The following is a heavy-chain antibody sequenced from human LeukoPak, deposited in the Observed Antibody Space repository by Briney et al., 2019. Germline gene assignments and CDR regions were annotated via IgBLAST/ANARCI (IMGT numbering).Heavy chain of an antibody. CDR3: ARVDNYYDSSGYCSLDY. J-gene: IGHJ4*02. CDR1: GFTFSSYW. V-gene: IGHV3-7*01. CDR2: IKQDGSEK. D-gene: IGHD3-22*01. Sequence: GGSLRLSCAASGFTFSSYWMSWVRQAPGKGLEWVANIKQDGSEKYYVDSVKGRFTISRDNAKNSLYLQMNSLRAEDTAVYYCARVDNYYDSSGYCSLDYWGQGTLVTVSS.